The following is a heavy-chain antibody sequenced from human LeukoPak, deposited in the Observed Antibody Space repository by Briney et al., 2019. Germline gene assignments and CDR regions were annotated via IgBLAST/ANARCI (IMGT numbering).Heavy chain of an antibody. Sequence: ASVKVSCKASGGTFSSYAISWVRQAPGQGLEWMGGIIPIFGTANYAQKFQGRVTITTDESTSTAYMELSSLRSEDTAVYYCASRLIAVAGHYYFDYWGQGTLVTVSS. V-gene: IGHV1-69*05. D-gene: IGHD6-19*01. CDR1: GGTFSSYA. J-gene: IGHJ4*02. CDR2: IIPIFGTA. CDR3: ASRLIAVAGHYYFDY.